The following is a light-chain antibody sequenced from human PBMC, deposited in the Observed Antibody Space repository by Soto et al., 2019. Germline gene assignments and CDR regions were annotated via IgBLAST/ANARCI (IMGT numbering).Light chain of an antibody. CDR2: AAS. V-gene: IGKV1-39*01. CDR1: QSISTW. Sequence: IQMTHSPSTLSTSVVYRFTITFRASQSISTWLAWYQQKPGKAPKLLIYAASSLQSGVPSRFSGSGSGTDFTLTISSLQPEDFATYYCQQSYSTPNTFGQGTKVDIK. CDR3: QQSYSTPNT. J-gene: IGKJ2*01.